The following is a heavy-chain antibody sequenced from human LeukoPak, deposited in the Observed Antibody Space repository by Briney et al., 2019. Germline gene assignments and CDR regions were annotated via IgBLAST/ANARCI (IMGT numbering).Heavy chain of an antibody. J-gene: IGHJ6*02. CDR2: ISYDGSNK. D-gene: IGHD2-8*01. Sequence: GGSLRLSCAAFGFTFSSYAMHWVRQAPGKGLEWVAVISYDGSNKYYADSVKGRFTISRDNSKNTLYLQMNSLRAEDMAVYYCARGPERTGVGTRYYYDMDVWGQGTTVTVSS. V-gene: IGHV3-30-3*01. CDR1: GFTFSSYA. CDR3: ARGPERTGVGTRYYYDMDV.